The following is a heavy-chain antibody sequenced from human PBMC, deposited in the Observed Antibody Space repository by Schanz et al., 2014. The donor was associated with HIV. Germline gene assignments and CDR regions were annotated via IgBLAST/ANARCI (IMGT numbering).Heavy chain of an antibody. CDR1: GFPFSNYA. J-gene: IGHJ6*02. CDR3: AKSRGDSWPYGMDV. Sequence: DVQLLESGGGLVQPGGSLRLSCEASGFPFSNYAMSWVRPAPGKGLEWVSGISDTGVRTNYADSVKGRLTISRDNSENTLYLQMNSLRAEDTAVYYCAKSRGDSWPYGMDVWAKGPRSPSP. D-gene: IGHD4-17*01. V-gene: IGHV3-23*01. CDR2: ISDTGVRT.